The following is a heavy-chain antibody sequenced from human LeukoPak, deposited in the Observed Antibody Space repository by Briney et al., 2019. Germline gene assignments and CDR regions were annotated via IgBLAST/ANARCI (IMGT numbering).Heavy chain of an antibody. CDR1: GGSISSGGYY. V-gene: IGHV4-31*03. J-gene: IGHJ3*02. CDR2: IYYSGST. Sequence: SETLSLTCTVSGGSISSGGYYWSWIRQHPGKGLEWIGYIYYSGSTYYNPSLKSRVTISVDTSKNQFSLKLSSVTAADTAVYYCARVLVPDYYDSSPLDIWGQGTMVTVSS. CDR3: ARVLVPDYYDSSPLDI. D-gene: IGHD3-22*01.